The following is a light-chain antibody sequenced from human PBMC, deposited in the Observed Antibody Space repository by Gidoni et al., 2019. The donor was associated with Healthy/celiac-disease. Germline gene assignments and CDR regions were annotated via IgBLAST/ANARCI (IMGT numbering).Light chain of an antibody. CDR3: QQRSNWPHT. CDR1: QNVSSY. V-gene: IGKV3-11*01. Sequence: EIVLTQSPATLSSSPGERATLSFRASQNVSSYLAWYQQKPGQAPRLLIYDASNGATGIPARFSGSGSRTDITLTISSLAPEDVAVYYCQQRSNWPHTFGPGTKVDIK. J-gene: IGKJ3*01. CDR2: DAS.